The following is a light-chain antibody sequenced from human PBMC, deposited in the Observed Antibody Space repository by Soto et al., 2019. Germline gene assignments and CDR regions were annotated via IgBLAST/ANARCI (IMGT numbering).Light chain of an antibody. Sequence: QSVLTQPPSVSGVPGQRVTISCTGSTSNIGAGYDVHGYQQLPGTSHKLLIYGNSNRPSGVHDRFSGAKSGTSASLAITGVGAEDEADSCQSYVSRLSGYVVFGGGIKVTVL. CDR2: GNS. V-gene: IGLV1-40*01. J-gene: IGLJ2*01. CDR1: TSNIGAGYD. CDR3: QSYVSRLSGYVV.